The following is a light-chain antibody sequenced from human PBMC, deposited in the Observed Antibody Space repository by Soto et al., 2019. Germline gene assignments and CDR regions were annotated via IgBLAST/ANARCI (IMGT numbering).Light chain of an antibody. CDR2: DVT. CDR1: SSDIGGSNF. CDR3: CSYTGRVV. J-gene: IGLJ2*01. Sequence: QSALPQPRSVSGSPGQSVTIYCTGTSSDIGGSNFVSWYHPHPGNAPKLMIYDVTKRPSGVPDRFSGSKSGNTASLTISGLQDDDEADYSCCSYTGRVVFGGGTKLNVL. V-gene: IGLV2-11*01.